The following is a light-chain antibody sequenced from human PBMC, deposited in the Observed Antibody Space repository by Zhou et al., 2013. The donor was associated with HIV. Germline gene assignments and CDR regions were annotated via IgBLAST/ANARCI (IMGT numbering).Light chain of an antibody. CDR1: QSVSSN. CDR2: DAS. V-gene: IGKV3-11*01. J-gene: IGKJ4*01. CDR3: QQYGNSPLLI. Sequence: IVLTQSPGTLSLSLGDRATLSCRASQSVSSNLAWYQQKPGQAPRLLMSDASNRAAGIPARFSGSGSGTDFTLTIGSLEPEDSAVYYCQQYGNSPLLIFGGGTKVEIK.